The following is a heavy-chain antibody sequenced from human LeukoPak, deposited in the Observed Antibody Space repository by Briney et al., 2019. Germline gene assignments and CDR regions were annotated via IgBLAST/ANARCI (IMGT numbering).Heavy chain of an antibody. Sequence: TLSLTCTVSGGSISSGSYYWSWIRQPAGKGLEWIGRIYIHGTSSYNPSLNSRVTISADTSKNQFSLKLHSVTSTDTAVYYCARGYWFYFDYWGQGTQVTVSS. CDR1: GGSISSGSYY. V-gene: IGHV4-61*02. CDR3: ARGYWFYFDY. D-gene: IGHD2-8*02. CDR2: IYIHGTS. J-gene: IGHJ4*02.